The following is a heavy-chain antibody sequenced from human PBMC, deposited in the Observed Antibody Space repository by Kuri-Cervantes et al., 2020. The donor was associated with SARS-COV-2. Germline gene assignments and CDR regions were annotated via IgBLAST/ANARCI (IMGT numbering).Heavy chain of an antibody. J-gene: IGHJ5*02. CDR1: GGSISTDSYY. V-gene: IGHV4-61*09. D-gene: IGHD2-2*02. CDR2: MKTSGST. Sequence: SETLSLTCTVSGGSISTDSYYWSWIRQPAGKGLEWLGDMKTSGSTNYNPSLKGRVTVSVDMSKNQFSLKLSSVTAADTAVYYCARQVPAAIRGQGFDPWGQGTLVTVSS. CDR3: ARQVPAAIRGQGFDP.